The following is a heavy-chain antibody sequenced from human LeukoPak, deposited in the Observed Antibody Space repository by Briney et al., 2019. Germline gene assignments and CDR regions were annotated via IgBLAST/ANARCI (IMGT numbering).Heavy chain of an antibody. D-gene: IGHD3-3*01. CDR3: AREGEWLSYYFDY. J-gene: IGHJ4*02. CDR1: GYTFTRYY. CDR2: INPNSGGT. V-gene: IGHV1-2*06. Sequence: GASVKVSCKASGYTFTRYYMHWVRQAPGQGLEWMGRINPNSGGTNYAQKFQGRVTMTRDTSISTAYMELSRLRSDDTAVYYCAREGEWLSYYFDYWGQGTLVTVSS.